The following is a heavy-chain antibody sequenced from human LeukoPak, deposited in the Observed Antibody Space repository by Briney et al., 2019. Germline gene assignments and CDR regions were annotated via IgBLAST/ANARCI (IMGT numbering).Heavy chain of an antibody. J-gene: IGHJ4*02. D-gene: IGHD6-19*01. CDR1: GYTFSTHG. Sequence: ASVKVSCKSSGYTFSTHGVTWVRQAPGQGLEWMGWISAYEGNTNYAQKFQDRVTMTTHTSTSTAYMELRSLTSDDTAVYYCARDPSNTSGRYAYFDYWGQGTLVTVSS. CDR2: ISAYEGNT. CDR3: ARDPSNTSGRYAYFDY. V-gene: IGHV1-18*01.